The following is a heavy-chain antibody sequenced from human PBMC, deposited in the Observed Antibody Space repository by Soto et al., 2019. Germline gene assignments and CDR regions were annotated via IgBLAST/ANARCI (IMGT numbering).Heavy chain of an antibody. J-gene: IGHJ6*03. V-gene: IGHV1-2*04. CDR3: ARGGSGSYHYYYMGV. CDR1: GYTFTGYY. CDR2: INPNSGGT. Sequence: QVQLVQSGAEVKKPGASVKVSCKASGYTFTGYYMHWVRQAPGHGLEWMGWINPNSGGTNYAQKFQGWGTMTRDTSISTAYMELSRLRSDDTAVYYCARGGSGSYHYYYMGVWGKGTTVTVSS. D-gene: IGHD3-10*01.